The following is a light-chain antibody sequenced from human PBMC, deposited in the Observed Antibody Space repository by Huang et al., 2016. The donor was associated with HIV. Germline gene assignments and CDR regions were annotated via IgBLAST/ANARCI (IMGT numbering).Light chain of an antibody. CDR2: AAS. J-gene: IGKJ2*01. CDR3: QTYSSALPMFT. V-gene: IGKV1-27*01. Sequence: DIQMTQSPSSLSASVGDRVTITCRTSQGIRNYLAWYQQKPGKVPKLLIYAASTLHSWAPSRFSGSGSGTLFTLTISSLQPEDVATYYCQTYSSALPMFTFGQGTKLEIK. CDR1: QGIRNY.